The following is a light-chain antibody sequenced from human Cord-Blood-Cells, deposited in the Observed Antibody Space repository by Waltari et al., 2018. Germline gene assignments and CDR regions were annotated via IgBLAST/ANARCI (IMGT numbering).Light chain of an antibody. CDR2: DAS. CDR3: QQYNSYPYT. J-gene: IGKJ2*01. CDR1: QSISSW. Sequence: SVGDRVTITCRASQSISSWLAWYQQKPGKAPKLLIYDASSLESGVPSRFSGSGSGTEFTLTISSLQPDDFATYYCQQYNSYPYTFGQGTKLEIK. V-gene: IGKV1-5*01.